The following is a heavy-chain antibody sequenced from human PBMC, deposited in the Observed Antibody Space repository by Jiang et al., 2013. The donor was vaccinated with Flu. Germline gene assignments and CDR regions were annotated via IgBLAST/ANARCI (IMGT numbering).Heavy chain of an antibody. V-gene: IGHV3-7*01. D-gene: IGHD3-10*01. CDR1: GFIFSSHW. CDR3: ARDRGGGFDY. CDR2: INQDGGEK. Sequence: GLVQPGGSLRLSCAASGFIFSSHWMGWVRQAPGKGLEWVANINQDGGEKYYVDSMKGRFTISRDNAKNSLYLQINSLRAEDTAVYYCARDRGGGFDYWGQGTLVTVSS. J-gene: IGHJ4*02.